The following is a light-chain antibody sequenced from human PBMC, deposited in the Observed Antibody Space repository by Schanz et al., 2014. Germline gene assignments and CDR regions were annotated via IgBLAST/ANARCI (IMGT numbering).Light chain of an antibody. CDR2: GAS. CDR1: ESITSSN. J-gene: IGKJ5*01. CDR3: QQYYSTPPIT. Sequence: EIVLAQSPGTLSLSPGERATLSCRATESITSSNLAWYQQKPGQAPRLLIFGASSRATGIPDRFSGSGSGTDFTLTISSLQAEDVAVYYCQQYYSTPPITFGQGTRLEI. V-gene: IGKV3-20*01.